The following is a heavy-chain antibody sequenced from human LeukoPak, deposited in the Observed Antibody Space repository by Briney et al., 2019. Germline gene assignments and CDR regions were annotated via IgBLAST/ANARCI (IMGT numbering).Heavy chain of an antibody. Sequence: GASVKVSFKASGGTFSSYAISWVRQAPGQGLEWMGRIVPMLDLISYAQNFQGRVTITADEYTNTAYMELSSLTFDDTAVYYCARYSSSPNWFDPWGQGTLVTVSS. J-gene: IGHJ5*02. CDR2: IVPMLDLI. CDR1: GGTFSSYA. CDR3: ARYSSSPNWFDP. D-gene: IGHD4-11*01. V-gene: IGHV1-69*04.